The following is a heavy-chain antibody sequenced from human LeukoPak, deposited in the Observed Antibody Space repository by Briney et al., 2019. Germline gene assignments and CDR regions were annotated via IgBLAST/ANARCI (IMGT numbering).Heavy chain of an antibody. D-gene: IGHD4-17*01. CDR1: GYTFTDYD. V-gene: IGHV1-8*03. J-gene: IGHJ3*02. Sequence: ASAKVSCKTSGYTFTDYDIHWVRQAPGQGLEWMGWINPNSANTNYAQKLQGRVTLTRDTSLSIAYMELSSLTSEDAAVYFCARGDFGETNTAFDIWGQGTLVAVSS. CDR2: INPNSANT. CDR3: ARGDFGETNTAFDI.